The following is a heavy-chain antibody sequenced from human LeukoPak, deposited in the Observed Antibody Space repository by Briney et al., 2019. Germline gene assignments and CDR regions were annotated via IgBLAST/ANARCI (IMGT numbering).Heavy chain of an antibody. Sequence: ASVKVSCKASGGTFSSYAISWVRQAPGQGLEWMGWINPNSGGTNYAQKFQGRVTMTRDTSISTAYMELSRLRSDDTAVYYCARDSSGTTAYYFDYWGQGTLATVSS. CDR1: GGTFSSYA. V-gene: IGHV1-2*02. D-gene: IGHD1-1*01. CDR2: INPNSGGT. CDR3: ARDSSGTTAYYFDY. J-gene: IGHJ4*02.